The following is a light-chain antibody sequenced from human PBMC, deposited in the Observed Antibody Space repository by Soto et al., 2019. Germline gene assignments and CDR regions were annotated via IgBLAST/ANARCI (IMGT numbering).Light chain of an antibody. CDR1: QSVSSN. Sequence: EIVMTQSPATLSVSPGERATLSCRASQSVSSNLAWYQQKPGQAPRLLIYGASTRATGIPARFSGSGSGTEFTLTISSLQSEDFAVYYCQQYNNWQYTFSQGTKLEIK. J-gene: IGKJ2*01. CDR2: GAS. CDR3: QQYNNWQYT. V-gene: IGKV3-15*01.